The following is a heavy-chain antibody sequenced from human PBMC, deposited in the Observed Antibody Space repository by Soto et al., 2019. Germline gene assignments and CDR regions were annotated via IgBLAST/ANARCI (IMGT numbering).Heavy chain of an antibody. CDR2: IFASSTTI. D-gene: IGHD3-9*01. CDR1: GFTFSSYS. V-gene: IGHV3-48*04. J-gene: IGHJ4*02. CDR3: ARDRDWAFDY. Sequence: EVQLVEAGGGLVQPGESLRLSCVASGFTFSSYSMVWVRQAPGKGLEWVSYIFASSTTIYYADSVKGRFTVSRDNAQNSLFLLLNSLRAEDTAVYYCARDRDWAFDYWGQGPLVTVSS.